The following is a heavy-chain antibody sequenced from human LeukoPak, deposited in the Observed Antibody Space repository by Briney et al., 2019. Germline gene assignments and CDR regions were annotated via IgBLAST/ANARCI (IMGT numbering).Heavy chain of an antibody. CDR3: ARANEFLTGYYVPGLFDY. V-gene: IGHV4-59*01. D-gene: IGHD3-9*01. J-gene: IGHJ4*02. CDR1: GGSISSYY. CDR2: IYYSGST. Sequence: NPSETLSLTCTVSGGSISSYYWSWIRQPPGKGLEWIGYIYYSGSTNYNPSLKSRVTISVDTSKNQFSLKLSSVTAADTAVYYCARANEFLTGYYVPGLFDYWGQGTLVTLSS.